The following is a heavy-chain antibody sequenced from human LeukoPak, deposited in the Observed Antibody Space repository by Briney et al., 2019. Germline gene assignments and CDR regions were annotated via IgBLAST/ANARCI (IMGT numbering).Heavy chain of an antibody. CDR3: ARGSRWFGELHGKANY. CDR1: GYTFTGYY. J-gene: IGHJ4*02. V-gene: IGHV1-2*02. D-gene: IGHD3-10*01. Sequence: ASVKVSCTASGYTFTGYYMHWVRQAPGQGLEWMGWINPNSGGTNYAQKFQGRVTMTRDTSISTAYMELSRLRSDDTAVYYCARGSRWFGELHGKANYWGQGTLVTVSS. CDR2: INPNSGGT.